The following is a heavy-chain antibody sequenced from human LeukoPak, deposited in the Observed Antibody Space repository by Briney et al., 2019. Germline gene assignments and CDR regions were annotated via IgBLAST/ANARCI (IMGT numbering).Heavy chain of an antibody. CDR2: INHSGST. J-gene: IGHJ3*02. D-gene: IGHD3-3*01. Sequence: PSETLSLTCTVSNGSISSDYWSWLRQPPGKGLEWIGEINHSGSTNYNPSLKSRVTISVDTSKNQFSLKLSSVTAADTAVYYCARWEHYDFWSGYYSPLTDAFDIWGQGTMVTVSS. CDR3: ARWEHYDFWSGYYSPLTDAFDI. V-gene: IGHV4-34*01. CDR1: NGSISSDY.